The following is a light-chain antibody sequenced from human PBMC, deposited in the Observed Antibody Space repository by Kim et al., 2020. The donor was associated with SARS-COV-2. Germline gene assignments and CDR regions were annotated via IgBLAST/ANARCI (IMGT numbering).Light chain of an antibody. CDR3: QVWDSSSDHRVV. Sequence: PEKTAGVSCGGNVSESKGVHCYQQRSGQAPVLFIYYDSDRPSGIPERFSGSNSGNTATLTISRVEAGDEADYYCQVWDSSSDHRVVFGGGTQLTVL. V-gene: IGLV3-21*04. J-gene: IGLJ2*01. CDR2: YDS. CDR1: VSESKG.